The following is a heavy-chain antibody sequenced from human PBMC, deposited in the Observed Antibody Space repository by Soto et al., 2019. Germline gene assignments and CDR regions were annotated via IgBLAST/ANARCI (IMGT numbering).Heavy chain of an antibody. D-gene: IGHD3-3*01. CDR1: GGSISSYY. V-gene: IGHV4-59*01. J-gene: IGHJ6*02. CDR2: IYYSGST. CDR3: ARVGGNRYYYGMDV. Sequence: PSETLSLTCTVSGGSISSYYLSWIRQPPGKGLEWIGYIYYSGSTNYNPSLKSRVTISVDTSKNQFSLRLSSVTAADTAVYYCARVGGNRYYYGMDVWGQGTTVTVSS.